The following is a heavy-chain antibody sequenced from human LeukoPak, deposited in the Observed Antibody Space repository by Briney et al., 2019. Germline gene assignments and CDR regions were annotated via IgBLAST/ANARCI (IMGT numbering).Heavy chain of an antibody. V-gene: IGHV4-39*02. J-gene: IGHJ4*02. CDR2: IYYRGST. Sequence: PSETLSLTCSVSGGSISSSSYYWGWIRQPPGKGLEWIGSIYYRGSTYYNPSLKSRVTISVDTSKNHFSLQLNSVTPEDTAVYYCARASRSGWFDYWGQGTLVTVSS. D-gene: IGHD6-19*01. CDR1: GGSISSSSYY. CDR3: ARASRSGWFDY.